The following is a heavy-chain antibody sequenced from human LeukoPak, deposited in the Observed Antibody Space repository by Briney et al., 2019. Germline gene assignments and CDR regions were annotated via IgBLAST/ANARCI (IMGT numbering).Heavy chain of an antibody. J-gene: IGHJ4*02. V-gene: IGHV6-1*01. CDR2: TYYRSKWYN. CDR1: GDNVSSNSAA. CDR3: ARGSIAAGSVFDC. D-gene: IGHD6-25*01. Sequence: SQTLSLTCAISGDNVSSNSAAWNWIRQSPSRGLEWLGRTYYRSKWYNDYAVSVKSRITFNPDTSKNQFSLQLNSVTPEDTAMYFCARGSIAAGSVFDCWGQGALVTVSS.